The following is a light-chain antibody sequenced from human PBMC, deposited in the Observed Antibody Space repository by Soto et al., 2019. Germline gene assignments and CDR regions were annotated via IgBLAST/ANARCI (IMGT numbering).Light chain of an antibody. V-gene: IGKV3-20*01. J-gene: IGKJ4*01. CDR3: KQYRSSPPT. CDR1: QSVSSTY. CDR2: GAS. Sequence: EIVLTQSPGTLSLSPGERATLSCRASQSVSSTYLAWYQQKPGQAPGLLLYGASNRASGIPDRFAGSGSGTDFTLTISRLEPEDFAVYYCKQYRSSPPTFGGETKVDIK.